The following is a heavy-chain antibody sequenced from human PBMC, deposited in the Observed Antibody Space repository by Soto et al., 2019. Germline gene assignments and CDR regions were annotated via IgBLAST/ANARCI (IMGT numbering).Heavy chain of an antibody. CDR1: GGSINSYY. CDR2: IYYSGST. D-gene: IGHD3-22*01. Sequence: EILSLTCTVSGGSINSYYWGWIRQPPGKGLEWIGYIYYSGSTNYNPSLKSRVTISVDTSKNQFSLKLSSVTAADTAVYYCAREYYYDSSGYYRDAVDIWGQGRMVTVSS. V-gene: IGHV4-59*01. J-gene: IGHJ3*02. CDR3: AREYYYDSSGYYRDAVDI.